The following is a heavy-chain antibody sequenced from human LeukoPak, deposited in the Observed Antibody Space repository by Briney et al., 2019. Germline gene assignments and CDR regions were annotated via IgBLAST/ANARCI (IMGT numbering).Heavy chain of an antibody. D-gene: IGHD4-17*01. CDR3: ARGTTVIQTLDY. CDR1: GGTFSSYA. Sequence: ASVKVSCKASGGTFSSYAISWVRQAPGQGLEWMGGIIPTFGTANYAQKFQGRVTITADESTSTAYMELSSLRSDDTAVYYCARGTTVIQTLDYWGQGTLVTVSS. V-gene: IGHV1-69*13. CDR2: IIPTFGTA. J-gene: IGHJ4*02.